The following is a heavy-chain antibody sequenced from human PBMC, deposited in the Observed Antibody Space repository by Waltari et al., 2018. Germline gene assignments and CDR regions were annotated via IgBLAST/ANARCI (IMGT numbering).Heavy chain of an antibody. V-gene: IGHV4-34*01. CDR3: ARDRRGSSSWYTLPHYYMDV. CDR1: GGSFSGYY. Sequence: QVQLQQWGAGLLKPSETLSLTCAVYGGSFSGYYWSWIRQPPGKGLEWIGEINHSGSTNYTPSLKSRVTISVDTSKNQFSLKLSSVTAADTAVYYCARDRRGSSSWYTLPHYYMDVWGKGTTVTVSS. CDR2: INHSGST. J-gene: IGHJ6*03. D-gene: IGHD6-13*01.